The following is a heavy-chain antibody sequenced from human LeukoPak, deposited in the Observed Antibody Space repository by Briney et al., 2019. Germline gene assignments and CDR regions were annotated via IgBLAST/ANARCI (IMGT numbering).Heavy chain of an antibody. J-gene: IGHJ4*02. Sequence: GGSLRLSCAASGFTFSSYGMHWVRPAPGKGLEWVAVISYEGSNKYYADSMKGRFTISRENSKNTLYLQMNSLRAEDTAVYYCANLAVAGGPFDYWGQGTLVTVSS. V-gene: IGHV3-30*18. D-gene: IGHD6-19*01. CDR1: GFTFSSYG. CDR3: ANLAVAGGPFDY. CDR2: ISYEGSNK.